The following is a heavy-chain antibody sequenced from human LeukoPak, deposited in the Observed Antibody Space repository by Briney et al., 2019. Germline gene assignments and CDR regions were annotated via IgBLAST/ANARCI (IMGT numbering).Heavy chain of an antibody. J-gene: IGHJ4*02. Sequence: SETLSLTCTVSGGSISSYYWSWIRQPPGKGLEWIGYIYYSGSTNYNPSLKSRVTISVDTSKNQFSLKLSSVTAADTAVYYCARGGPGDLYYDSSGYRNLDYWGQGTLVTVSS. CDR3: ARGGPGDLYYDSSGYRNLDY. D-gene: IGHD3-22*01. CDR2: IYYSGST. V-gene: IGHV4-59*01. CDR1: GGSISSYY.